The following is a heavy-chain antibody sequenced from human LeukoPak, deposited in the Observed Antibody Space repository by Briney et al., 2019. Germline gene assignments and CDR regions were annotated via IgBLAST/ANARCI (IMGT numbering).Heavy chain of an antibody. J-gene: IGHJ6*02. V-gene: IGHV4-34*01. CDR2: INHSGST. CDR3: ARAPRKQQLIYYGMDV. D-gene: IGHD6-13*01. Sequence: SETLSLTCAVYGGSFSGYYWSWIRQPPGKGLEWIGEINHSGSTNYNPSLKSRVTISVDTSKNQFSLKLSSVTAADTAVYYCARAPRKQQLIYYGMDVWGQGTTVTVSS. CDR1: GGSFSGYY.